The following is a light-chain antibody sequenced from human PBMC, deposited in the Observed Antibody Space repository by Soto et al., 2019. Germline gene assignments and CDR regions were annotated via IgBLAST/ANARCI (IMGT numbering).Light chain of an antibody. CDR2: LGS. CDR1: QSLLHSNGYNY. CDR3: MQALQNPLT. Sequence: DIVMTQSPLSLPVTPGEPASISCSSSQSLLHSNGYNYLDWYLQKPGQSPQLLIYLGSNRASGVPDRFSVSGSGTDFTLKISRVEAEDVGIYYCMQALQNPLTFGGGTKVEIK. V-gene: IGKV2-28*01. J-gene: IGKJ4*01.